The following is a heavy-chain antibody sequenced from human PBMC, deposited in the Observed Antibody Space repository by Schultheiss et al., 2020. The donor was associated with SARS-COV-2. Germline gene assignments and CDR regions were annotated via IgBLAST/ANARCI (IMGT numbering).Heavy chain of an antibody. CDR3: AAKGDAFDI. J-gene: IGHJ3*02. CDR2: IYHSGST. Sequence: SQTLSLTCTVSGGSISSYYWSWIRQPAGKGLEWIGSIYHSGSTYYNPSLKSRVTISVDTSKNQFSLKLSSVTAADTAVYYCAAKGDAFDIWGQGTMVTVSS. V-gene: IGHV4-4*07. CDR1: GGSISSYY.